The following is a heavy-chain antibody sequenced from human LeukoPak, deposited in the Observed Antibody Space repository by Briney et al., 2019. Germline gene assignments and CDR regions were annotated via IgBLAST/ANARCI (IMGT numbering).Heavy chain of an antibody. CDR3: GRAICSRGSCYSLVTFDM. CDR2: ITGSGNTK. CDR1: GFSFSAYE. D-gene: IGHD2-15*01. Sequence: GGSLRLSCAASGFSFSAYEMVWVRQAPGRGLEWTSYITGSGNTKYYLDSVKGRFSISRDNAKNSLYLKMNSLRAEDTAIYYCGRAICSRGSCYSLVTFDMWGQGAMVTVSS. J-gene: IGHJ3*02. V-gene: IGHV3-48*03.